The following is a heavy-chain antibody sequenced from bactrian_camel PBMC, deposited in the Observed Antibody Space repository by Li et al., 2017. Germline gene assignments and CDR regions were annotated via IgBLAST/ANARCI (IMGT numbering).Heavy chain of an antibody. Sequence: HVQLVESGGESVQAGGSLTLSCTVSEFTFEDSDVCWYRQVPDFECEWISTIRADGSTTYADSVMGRFTISKDNAKNTLYLQMNSLKPEDTAMYYCASDSPDLQDDPVRWCGKIMRTGARGPRSPSP. V-gene: IGHV3S55*01. D-gene: IGHD3*01. CDR1: EFTFEDSD. CDR3: ASDSPDLQDDPVRWCGKIMRT. CDR2: IRADGST. J-gene: IGHJ4*01.